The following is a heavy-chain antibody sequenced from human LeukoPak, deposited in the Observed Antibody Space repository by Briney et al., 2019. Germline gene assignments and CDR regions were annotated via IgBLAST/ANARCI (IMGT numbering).Heavy chain of an antibody. V-gene: IGHV1-18*01. CDR2: ISAYNGNT. CDR3: ARAPYYYDSSGYTGWFDP. Sequence: ASVKVSCKASGYTFTSYGISWVRQAPGQGLEWMGWISAYNGNTNYAQKLQGRVTMTTDTSTSTAYMELRSLRSDDAAVYYCARAPYYYDSSGYTGWFDPWGQGTLVTVSS. D-gene: IGHD3-22*01. CDR1: GYTFTSYG. J-gene: IGHJ5*02.